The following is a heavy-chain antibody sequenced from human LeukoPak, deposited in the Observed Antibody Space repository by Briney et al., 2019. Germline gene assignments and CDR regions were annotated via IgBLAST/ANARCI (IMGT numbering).Heavy chain of an antibody. Sequence: ASVKVSCKASGYTFTSYGISWVRQAPGQGLEWMGWISAYNGNTNYAQKLQGRVTMTTDTSTSTAYMELRSLRSDDTAVYYCARDSVVVVAASDWFDPWGQGTLVIVSS. CDR1: GYTFTSYG. CDR2: ISAYNGNT. CDR3: ARDSVVVVAASDWFDP. D-gene: IGHD2-15*01. V-gene: IGHV1-18*01. J-gene: IGHJ5*02.